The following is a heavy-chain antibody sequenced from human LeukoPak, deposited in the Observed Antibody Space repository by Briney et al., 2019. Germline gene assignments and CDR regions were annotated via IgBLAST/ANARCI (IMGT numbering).Heavy chain of an antibody. V-gene: IGHV3-23*01. CDR1: GFTFSNYA. CDR3: AKETVVVVAATPDAFDI. Sequence: GGSLRLSCAASGFTFSNYAMSWVRQAPGKGLEWVSAISGSGGSTHYADSVKGRFTISRDNSKNTLYLQMNSLKAEDTAVYYCAKETVVVVAATPDAFDIWGQGTMVTVSS. D-gene: IGHD2-15*01. J-gene: IGHJ3*02. CDR2: ISGSGGST.